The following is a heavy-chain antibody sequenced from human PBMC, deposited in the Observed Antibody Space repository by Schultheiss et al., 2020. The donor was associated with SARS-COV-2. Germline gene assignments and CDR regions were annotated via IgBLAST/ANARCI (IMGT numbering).Heavy chain of an antibody. J-gene: IGHJ3*02. CDR1: GGSISSYY. Sequence: SETLSLTCTVSGGSISSYYWSWIRQPPGKGLEWTGYIYDSGSTNYNPSLKSRVTMSVDTSKNQFSLKLSSVTAADTAVYYCARVGEGSFDIWGQGTMVTVSS. V-gene: IGHV4-59*12. CDR2: IYDSGST. CDR3: ARVGEGSFDI. D-gene: IGHD4-17*01.